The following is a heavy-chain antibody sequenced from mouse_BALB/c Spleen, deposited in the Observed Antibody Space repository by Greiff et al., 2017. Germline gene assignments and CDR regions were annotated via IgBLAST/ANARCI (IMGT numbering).Heavy chain of an antibody. CDR1: GYTFTDYN. D-gene: IGHD1-1*01. CDR3: ARNYGSFYAMDY. J-gene: IGHJ4*01. CDR2: INPNNGGT. Sequence: EVQLQQSGPELVKPGASVKIPCKASGYTFTDYNMNWVKQSHGKSLEWIGDINPNNGGTIYNQKFKGKATLTVDKSSSTAYMELRSLTSEDTAVYYCARNYGSFYAMDYWGQGTSVTVSS. V-gene: IGHV1-18*01.